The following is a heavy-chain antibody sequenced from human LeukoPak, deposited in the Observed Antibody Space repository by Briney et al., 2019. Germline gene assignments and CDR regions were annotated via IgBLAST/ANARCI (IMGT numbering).Heavy chain of an antibody. D-gene: IGHD4-17*01. J-gene: IGHJ4*02. CDR1: GGSISSHY. CDR3: AGADRHDYGEDY. CDR2: IYYSGSS. Sequence: SETLSLTCTVSGGSISSHYWSWIRQPPGKGLEWIGFIYYSGSSYYNPSLKSRVTMSVDTSKNQFSLKLTSVTAADTAVYYCAGADRHDYGEDYWGQGTLVTVSS. V-gene: IGHV4-59*11.